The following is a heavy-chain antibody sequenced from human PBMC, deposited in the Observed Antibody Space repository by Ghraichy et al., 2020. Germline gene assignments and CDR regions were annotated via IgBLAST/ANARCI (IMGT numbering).Heavy chain of an antibody. Sequence: GGALRLSCVASGLMFSPNTMNWVRQAPGKGLEWVLSISSSTRYIYYADSVKGRFTISRDNSRSTVYLQMSSLRAEDTAVYYCVKTGSRESVHYYYGMDVWGQGTTVTVSS. D-gene: IGHD7-27*01. CDR1: GLMFSPNT. J-gene: IGHJ6*02. CDR2: ISSSTRYI. CDR3: VKTGSRESVHYYYGMDV. V-gene: IGHV3-21*04.